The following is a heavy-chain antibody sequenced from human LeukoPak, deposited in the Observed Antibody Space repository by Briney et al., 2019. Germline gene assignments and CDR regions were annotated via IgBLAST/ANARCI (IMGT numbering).Heavy chain of an antibody. CDR2: ISGSGDST. CDR3: ARLGPYYFDS. CDR1: GFTFSSYA. V-gene: IGHV3-23*01. Sequence: HAGGSLRLSCAASGFTFSSYAMSWVRQAPGKGLEWVSAISGSGDSTYYADSVKGRFTVSRDTSRNTLYLQMNSLRAEDTAVYYCARLGPYYFDSWGQGTLVIVSS. D-gene: IGHD2-21*01. J-gene: IGHJ4*02.